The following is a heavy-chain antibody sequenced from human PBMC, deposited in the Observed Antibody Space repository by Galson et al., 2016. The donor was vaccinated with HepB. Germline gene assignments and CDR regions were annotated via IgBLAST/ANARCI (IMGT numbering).Heavy chain of an antibody. Sequence: SVKVSCKASGYTFISSPISWVRQAPGQGLEWMGWINTDTGDTVSAQKLQGRVTMTTDTSTDTVYMELTSLRSDDTAVYYCARSGHCSGGACYNSYGMDVWGQGTSVTVSS. J-gene: IGHJ6*02. D-gene: IGHD2-15*01. CDR3: ARSGHCSGGACYNSYGMDV. CDR1: GYTFISSP. CDR2: INTDTGDT. V-gene: IGHV1-18*04.